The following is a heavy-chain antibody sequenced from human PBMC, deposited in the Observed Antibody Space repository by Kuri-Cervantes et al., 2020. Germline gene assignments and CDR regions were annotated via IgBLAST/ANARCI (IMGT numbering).Heavy chain of an antibody. CDR3: ARKSGRNYDFWSGHYYYYYYMDV. CDR1: GLTFDDSG. Sequence: SPKISCAASGLTFDDSGMHWVRQGPGKGLEWVSGISWNSGSIGYADSVKGRFTISRDNAKNSLYLQMNSLRAEDTAVYYCARKSGRNYDFWSGHYYYYYYMDVWGKGTTVTVSS. J-gene: IGHJ6*03. CDR2: ISWNSGSI. V-gene: IGHV3-9*01. D-gene: IGHD3-3*01.